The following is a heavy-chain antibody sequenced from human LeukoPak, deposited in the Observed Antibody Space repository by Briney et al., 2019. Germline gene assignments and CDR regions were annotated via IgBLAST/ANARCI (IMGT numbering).Heavy chain of an antibody. CDR3: ARVNYQYYYDSSGYLLH. CDR2: INPSGGST. Sequence: ASVTVSCTASGYTFTIYYMHWVRQAPGQGLEWMGIINPSGGSTSYAQKFQGRVTMTRDTSTSTVYMELSSLRSEDTAVYYCARVNYQYYYDSSGYLLHWGQGTLVTVSS. D-gene: IGHD3-22*01. V-gene: IGHV1-46*01. CDR1: GYTFTIYY. J-gene: IGHJ1*01.